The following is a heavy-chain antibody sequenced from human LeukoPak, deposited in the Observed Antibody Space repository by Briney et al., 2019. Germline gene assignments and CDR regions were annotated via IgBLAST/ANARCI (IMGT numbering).Heavy chain of an antibody. V-gene: IGHV4-38-2*01. J-gene: IGHJ4*02. D-gene: IGHD3-3*01. Sequence: SETLSLTCAVSGYSISSGYYWGWIRQPPGKGLEWIGSIYHSGSTYYNPSLKSRVTISVDTSKNQFSLKLSSVTAADTAVYYCARXGERVFGVATLXXXDYWGQGXXXTXSS. CDR3: ARXGERVFGVATLXXXDY. CDR1: GYSISSGYY. CDR2: IYHSGST.